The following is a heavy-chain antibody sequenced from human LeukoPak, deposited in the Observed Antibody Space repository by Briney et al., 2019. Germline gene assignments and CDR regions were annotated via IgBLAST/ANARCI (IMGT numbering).Heavy chain of an antibody. D-gene: IGHD2/OR15-2a*01. CDR1: GFTFDDYG. CDR3: AKGGFLLGPDGFDP. Sequence: GGSLRLSCAASGFTFDDYGMSWVRQAPGKGLEWVSGINWNGGSTGYADSVKGRFTISRDNAKNSLYLQMNSLRAEDTAVYYCAKGGFLLGPDGFDPWGQGTLVTVSS. V-gene: IGHV3-20*04. J-gene: IGHJ5*02. CDR2: INWNGGST.